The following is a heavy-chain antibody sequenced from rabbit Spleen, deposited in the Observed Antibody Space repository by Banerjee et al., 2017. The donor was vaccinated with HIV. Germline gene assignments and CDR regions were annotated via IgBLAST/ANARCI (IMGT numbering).Heavy chain of an antibody. V-gene: IGHV1S40*01. CDR1: GFTLSSYW. CDR2: IYAGSSGGT. CDR3: ARDTASSFSSYGMDL. D-gene: IGHD8-1*01. J-gene: IGHJ6*01. Sequence: QSLEESGGDLVKPGASLTLTCKASGFTLSSYWMCWVRQAPGKGLEWIACIYAGSSGGTYSATWAKGRFTISKTSSTTVTLQMTSLTAADTATYFCARDTASSFSSYGMDLWGPGTLVTVS.